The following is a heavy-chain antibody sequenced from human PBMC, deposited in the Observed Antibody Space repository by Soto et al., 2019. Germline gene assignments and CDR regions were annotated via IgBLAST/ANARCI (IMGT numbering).Heavy chain of an antibody. CDR3: ARQQLLPFYYALDV. Sequence: SETLSLTCDVSGGSISGSYWSWIRQSPGKGLEYIGYIYYMGSTNYNSSLKSRVTMSVDTSRNQFSLKMNSVTAADTAVYYCARQQLLPFYYALDVWGQGTTVTVSS. CDR2: IYYMGST. CDR1: GGSISGSY. D-gene: IGHD1-26*01. J-gene: IGHJ6*02. V-gene: IGHV4-59*01.